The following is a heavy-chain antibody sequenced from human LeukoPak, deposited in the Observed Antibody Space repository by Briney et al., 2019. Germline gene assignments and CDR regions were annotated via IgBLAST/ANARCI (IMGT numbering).Heavy chain of an antibody. V-gene: IGHV3-30*02. Sequence: PGGSLRLSCAASGFTFSSYGMHWVRQAPGKGLEWVAFIRYDGSNKYYADSVKGRFTISRDNSKNTLYLQMNSLRAEDTAVYYCAKDRRYNWNDGYFDYWGQGTLVTVSS. CDR1: GFTFSSYG. J-gene: IGHJ4*02. D-gene: IGHD1-20*01. CDR2: IRYDGSNK. CDR3: AKDRRYNWNDGYFDY.